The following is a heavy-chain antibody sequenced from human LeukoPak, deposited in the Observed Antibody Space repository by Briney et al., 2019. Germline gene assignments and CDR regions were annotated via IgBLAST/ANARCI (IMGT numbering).Heavy chain of an antibody. J-gene: IGHJ4*02. CDR1: GGTFSSYA. V-gene: IGHV1-69*05. CDR3: ARGIAEREFRCDY. Sequence: SVKVSCKASGGTFSSYAISWVRQAPGQGLEWMGGIIPIFGTANYAQKFQGRVTITTDESTSTAYMELSSLRSEDTAVYYCARGIAEREFRCDYWGQGTLVTVSS. CDR2: IIPIFGTA. D-gene: IGHD2-15*01.